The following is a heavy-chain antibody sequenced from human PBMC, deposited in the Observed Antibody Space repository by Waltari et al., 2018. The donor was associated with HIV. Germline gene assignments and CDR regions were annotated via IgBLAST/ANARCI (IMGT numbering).Heavy chain of an antibody. CDR1: GGSISSGSYS. CDR2: VYTRGTT. CDR3: ARVSLAGWFDP. Sequence: QVQLQESGPGLVKPSQTLSLTCTVSGGSISSGSYSWSWIRQPAGRGLEWIGRVYTRGTTNYNPSLKSRVTISVDTSKNQISLKMRSVTAADTAVYYCARVSLAGWFDPWGQGTLVTVSS. J-gene: IGHJ5*02. D-gene: IGHD6-19*01. V-gene: IGHV4-61*02.